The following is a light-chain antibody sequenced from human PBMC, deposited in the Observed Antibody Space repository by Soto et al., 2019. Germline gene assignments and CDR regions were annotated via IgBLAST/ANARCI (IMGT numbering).Light chain of an antibody. J-gene: IGKJ4*01. CDR1: QNIHDK. CDR2: DAS. Sequence: EIVMTQSPATLSVSPGETVSLSCRASQNIHDKLAWYQQKPGQTPRLLIYDASTRATGIPGSFSGSGSGTEFTLTISSLQSEDFAVYYCQQYNRWPLTFGGGTKVDIK. V-gene: IGKV3-15*01. CDR3: QQYNRWPLT.